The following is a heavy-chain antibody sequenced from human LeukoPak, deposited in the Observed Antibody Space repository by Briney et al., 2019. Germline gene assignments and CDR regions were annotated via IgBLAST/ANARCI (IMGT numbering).Heavy chain of an antibody. Sequence: SQTLSHTCAISGVSVSSNSAAWNWSRQSPSRGLEWLGRTYYRSKWYNDYAVSVKSRITINPDTSKNQFSLQLNSATPEDTAVYYCARAYCSGGSCYWYFDLWGRGTLVTVSS. D-gene: IGHD2-15*01. J-gene: IGHJ2*01. CDR3: ARAYCSGGSCYWYFDL. V-gene: IGHV6-1*01. CDR1: GVSVSSNSAA. CDR2: TYYRSKWYN.